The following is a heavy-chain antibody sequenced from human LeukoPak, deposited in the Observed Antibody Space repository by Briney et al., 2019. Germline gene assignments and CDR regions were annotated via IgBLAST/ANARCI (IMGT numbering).Heavy chain of an antibody. CDR2: IKSKRDGGSM. V-gene: IGHV3-15*01. J-gene: IGHJ4*02. CDR3: TTVGSAWNFDY. Sequence: PGGSLRLSCAASGFTFSIAWMTWLRQAPGKGLEWVGRIKSKRDGGSMDYAAPVKGRFTISRDDSKDMLYLQMNSLKIEDAAVYYCTTVGSAWNFDYWGQGTLVTVSS. CDR1: GFTFSIAW. D-gene: IGHD6-25*01.